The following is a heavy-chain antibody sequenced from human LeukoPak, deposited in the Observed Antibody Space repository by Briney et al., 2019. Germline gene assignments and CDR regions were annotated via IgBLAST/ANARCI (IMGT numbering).Heavy chain of an antibody. Sequence: SATLSLTCAVYGGSFSGYYWSWIRQPPGKGLEWIGEINHSGSTNYNPSLKSRVTISVDTSKNQFSLKLSSVTAADTAVYYCARGPEVQLWVYYYYMDVWGKGTTVTVSS. D-gene: IGHD5-18*01. CDR2: INHSGST. J-gene: IGHJ6*03. CDR1: GGSFSGYY. CDR3: ARGPEVQLWVYYYYMDV. V-gene: IGHV4-34*01.